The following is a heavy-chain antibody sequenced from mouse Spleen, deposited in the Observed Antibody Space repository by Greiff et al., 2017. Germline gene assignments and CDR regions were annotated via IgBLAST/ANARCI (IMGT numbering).Heavy chain of an antibody. D-gene: IGHD2-2*01. CDR1: GFNIKDYY. CDR2: IDPEDGET. V-gene: IGHV14-2*01. CDR3: TRDGYDGAWFAY. J-gene: IGHJ3*01. Sequence: EVKLVESGAELVKPGASVKLSCTASGFNIKDYYMHWVKQRTEQGLEWIGRIDPEDGETKYAPKFQGKATITADTSSNTAYLQLSSLTNEDSAVYYCTRDGYDGAWFAYWGQGTLVTVSA.